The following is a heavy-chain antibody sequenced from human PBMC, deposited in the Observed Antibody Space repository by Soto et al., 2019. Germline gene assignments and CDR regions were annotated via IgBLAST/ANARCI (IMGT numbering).Heavy chain of an antibody. CDR3: AKEHTAPGYISGCLDY. V-gene: IGHV3-43D*03. CDR2: ISWDGGST. D-gene: IGHD6-19*01. J-gene: IGHJ4*02. CDR1: GFTFDDYA. Sequence: GGSLRLSCAASGFTFDDYAMHWVRQAPGKGLEWVSLISWDGGSTYYADSVKGRFTISRDNSKNSLYLQMNSLRAEDTALYYWAKEHTAPGYISGCLDYWGQGTLVTVSS.